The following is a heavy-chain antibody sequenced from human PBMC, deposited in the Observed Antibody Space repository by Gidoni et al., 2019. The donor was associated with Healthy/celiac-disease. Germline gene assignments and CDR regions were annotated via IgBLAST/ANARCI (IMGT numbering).Heavy chain of an antibody. CDR1: GYSISCGYY. CDR2: IYHSGST. V-gene: IGHV4-38-2*01. Sequence: QVQLQESGPGLVKPSATLSLTCAVSGYSISCGYYWGWIRQPPGKGLEWLGSIYHSGSTYYNPSLKSRVTISVDTSKNQFSLKLSSVTAADTAVYYCARVSGYYSDFDYWGQGTLVTVSS. CDR3: ARVSGYYSDFDY. D-gene: IGHD3-22*01. J-gene: IGHJ4*02.